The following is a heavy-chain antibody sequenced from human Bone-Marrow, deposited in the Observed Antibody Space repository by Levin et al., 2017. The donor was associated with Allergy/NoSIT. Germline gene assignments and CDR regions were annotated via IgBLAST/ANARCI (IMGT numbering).Heavy chain of an antibody. V-gene: IGHV1-18*01. CDR3: ARHRIIVVAEYFYSYGIDV. Sequence: EASVKVSCKTSGYTFSTYGISWVRQAPGQGLEWMGWISGKNDNTRYKQKFQGRVTMTTDTSTNTAYMEMTSLTSDDTAVYYCARHRIIVVAEYFYSYGIDVWGQGTTVTVSS. J-gene: IGHJ6*02. CDR2: ISGKNDNT. D-gene: IGHD2-15*01. CDR1: GYTFSTYG.